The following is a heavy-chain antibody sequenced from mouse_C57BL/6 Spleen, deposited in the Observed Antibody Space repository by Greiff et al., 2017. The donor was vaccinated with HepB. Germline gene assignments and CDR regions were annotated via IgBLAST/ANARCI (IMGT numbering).Heavy chain of an antibody. J-gene: IGHJ2*01. Sequence: EVNLVESGGGLVKPGGSLKLSCAASGFTFSSYAMSWVRQTPEKRLEWVATISDGGSYTYYPDNVKGRFTISRDNAKNNLYLQMSHLKSEDTAMYYCARDPGPYYFDYWGQGTTLTVSS. CDR2: ISDGGSYT. V-gene: IGHV5-4*01. CDR1: GFTFSSYA. D-gene: IGHD4-1*01. CDR3: ARDPGPYYFDY.